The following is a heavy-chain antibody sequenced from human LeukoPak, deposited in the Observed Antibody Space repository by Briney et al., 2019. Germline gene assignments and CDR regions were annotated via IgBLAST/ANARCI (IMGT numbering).Heavy chain of an antibody. CDR3: AKLVPAAPGAFDI. V-gene: IGHV3-21*01. J-gene: IGHJ3*02. Sequence: GGSLRLSCAASGFTFSSYAMSWVRQAPGKGLEWVSSISSSSSYIYYADSVKGRFTISRDNAKDSLYLQMNSLRAEDTAVYYCAKLVPAAPGAFDIWGQGTMVTVSS. CDR2: ISSSSSYI. CDR1: GFTFSSYA. D-gene: IGHD2-2*01.